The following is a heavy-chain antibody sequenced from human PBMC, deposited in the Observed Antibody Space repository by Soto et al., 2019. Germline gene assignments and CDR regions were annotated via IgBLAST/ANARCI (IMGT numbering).Heavy chain of an antibody. CDR1: GGSISSYY. V-gene: IGHV4-59*08. D-gene: IGHD1-7*01. Sequence: PSETLSLTCTVSGGSISSYYWSWIRQPPGKGLEWIGYIYYSGSTNYNPSLKSRVTISVDTSKNQFSLNLSSVTAADTAVYYCAGTSSLHWYYMDVWDKGTTVTVSS. CDR3: AGTSSLHWYYMDV. CDR2: IYYSGST. J-gene: IGHJ6*03.